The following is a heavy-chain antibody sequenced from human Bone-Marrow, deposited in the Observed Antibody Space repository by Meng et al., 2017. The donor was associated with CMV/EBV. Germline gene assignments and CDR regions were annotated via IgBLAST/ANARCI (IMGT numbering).Heavy chain of an antibody. CDR3: AKAQYSYDSIASGG. D-gene: IGHD3-22*01. Sequence: GGSLRLSCAASGFTFDDYAMHWVRQAPGKGLEWVAFIRYDGSTKYFADSIKGRFTMSRDNSKNTLYLQMNSLRTEDTAVYYCAKAQYSYDSIASGGWGQGTLVTVYS. J-gene: IGHJ4*02. CDR2: IRYDGSTK. V-gene: IGHV3-30*02. CDR1: GFTFDDYA.